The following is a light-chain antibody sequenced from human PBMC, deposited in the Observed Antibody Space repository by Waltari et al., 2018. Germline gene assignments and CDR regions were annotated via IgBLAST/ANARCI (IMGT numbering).Light chain of an antibody. CDR2: GAF. J-gene: IGKJ3*01. CDR1: LSILHSSENKNQ. V-gene: IGKV4-1*01. CDR3: QQYYSTPFT. Sequence: DIVMTQSPDSLSVSLGARATINCKSSLSILHSSENKNQLGWYQQKSGQSPKLLSYGAFTRESGVPDRFSGSGSGTDFTLTISSLQTEDVAVYYCQQYYSTPFTFGPGTKVDIK.